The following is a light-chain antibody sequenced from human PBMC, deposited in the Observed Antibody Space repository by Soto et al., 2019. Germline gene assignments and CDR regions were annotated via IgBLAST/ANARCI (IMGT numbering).Light chain of an antibody. J-gene: IGLJ1*01. CDR1: SSDIGAYKL. CDR2: DVD. Sequence: QSVLTQPPSVSGSPGQPITISCSGTSSDIGAYKLVSWYQHHPGKAPKLIIFDVDKRPSGVPDRFSGSKSGNTASLTISGLQSEDEANYYCCSYAGRYTFFVFGTGTKVTVL. V-gene: IGLV2-11*01. CDR3: CSYAGRYTFFV.